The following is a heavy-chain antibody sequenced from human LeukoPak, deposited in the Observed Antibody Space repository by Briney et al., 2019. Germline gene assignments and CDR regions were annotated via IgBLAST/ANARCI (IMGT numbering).Heavy chain of an antibody. D-gene: IGHD3-22*01. CDR3: AMSFYDISDYSLSGAFDI. CDR2: ISHSGNT. V-gene: IGHV4-34*01. CDR1: GGSFSGYY. Sequence: PSETLSLTCAVYGGSFSGYYWCWVRQPPGKGLEWIGEISHSGNTNYNPSLKSRVTISLDTSKKQFFLRLSSVTAADTAVYYCAMSFYDISDYSLSGAFDIWGQGTMVTVSS. J-gene: IGHJ3*02.